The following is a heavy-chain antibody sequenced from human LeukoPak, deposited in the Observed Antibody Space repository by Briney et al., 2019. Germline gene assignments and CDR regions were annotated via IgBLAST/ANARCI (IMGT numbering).Heavy chain of an antibody. CDR2: FDPEDGET. V-gene: IGHV1-24*01. J-gene: IGHJ6*03. D-gene: IGHD3-10*01. CDR3: ATGSQRHHSQTDYYGSGSYYSHMDV. CDR1: GYTLTELS. Sequence: ASVKVSCKVSGYTLTELSMHWVRQAPGKGLEWMGGFDPEDGETIYAQKFQGRVTMTEDTSTDTAYMELSSLRSEDTAVYYCATGSQRHHSQTDYYGSGSYYSHMDVWGKGTTVTVSS.